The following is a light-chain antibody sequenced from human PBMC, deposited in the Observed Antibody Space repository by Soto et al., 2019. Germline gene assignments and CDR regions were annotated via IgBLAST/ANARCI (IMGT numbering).Light chain of an antibody. CDR2: GAY. CDR1: QSVSITY. CDR3: KQYNNWPLT. J-gene: IGKJ1*01. Sequence: EIVLTQSPGTLSLSPGDRATLSCRASQSVSITYLTWYQQKPGQAPRLLIYGAYTRATGIQARFSGSGSGTEFTLTISSLQSEDFAVYYCKQYNNWPLTFGQGTKVDIK. V-gene: IGKV3-15*01.